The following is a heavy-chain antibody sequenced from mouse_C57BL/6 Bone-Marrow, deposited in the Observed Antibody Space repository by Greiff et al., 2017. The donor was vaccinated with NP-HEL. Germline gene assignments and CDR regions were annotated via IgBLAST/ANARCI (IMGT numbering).Heavy chain of an antibody. V-gene: IGHV5-6*01. Sequence: EVMLVESGGDLVKPGGSLKLSCAASGFTFSSYGMSWVRQTPDKRLEWVATISSGGSYTYYPDSVKGRITISRDNAKNTLYLQMSSLKSEDTAMYCCARHGKGYAMDYWGQGTSVTVSS. CDR1: GFTFSSYG. CDR3: ARHGKGYAMDY. CDR2: ISSGGSYT. J-gene: IGHJ4*01.